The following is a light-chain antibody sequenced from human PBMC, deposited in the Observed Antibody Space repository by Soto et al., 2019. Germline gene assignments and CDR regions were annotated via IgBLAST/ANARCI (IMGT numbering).Light chain of an antibody. CDR2: AAS. CDR3: LQHNTYPFT. CDR1: QTISSW. J-gene: IGKJ4*01. V-gene: IGKV1-5*01. Sequence: DIQMTQSPSTLSGSVGDRVTITCRASQTISSWLAWYQQKPGKAPKRLIFAASSLHSGVPSRFSGSRSGTEFTLTIASLQPEDFATYYCLQHNTYPFTFGGGTKVDIK.